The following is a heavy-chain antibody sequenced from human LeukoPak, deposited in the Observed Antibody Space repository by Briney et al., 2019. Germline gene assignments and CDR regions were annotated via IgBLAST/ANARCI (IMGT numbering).Heavy chain of an antibody. CDR3: ARYRLGWFDP. V-gene: IGHV4-61*02. CDR1: SDSISSTSGTYF. J-gene: IGHJ5*02. Sequence: PSQTLSLTCSVSSDSISSTSGTYFWGWIRQPAGKGLEWIGRINTSGSTNYNPSLKSRVTMSVDTSKNQFSLEVTSVTAADTAVYYCARYRLGWFDPWGQGTLVTVSS. CDR2: INTSGST. D-gene: IGHD1-1*01.